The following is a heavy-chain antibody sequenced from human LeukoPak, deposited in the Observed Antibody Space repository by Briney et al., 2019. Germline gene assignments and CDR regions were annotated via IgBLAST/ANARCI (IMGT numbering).Heavy chain of an antibody. Sequence: PGGSLRLSCAASGNYWMHWVRQAPGKGLVWVSHVNSDGNWTSHADSVKGRFTISKDNAKNTVYLQMNNLRTEDTAVYYCVSFYETNWGRGTLVTVSS. J-gene: IGHJ4*02. CDR3: VSFYETN. CDR1: GNYW. V-gene: IGHV3-74*01. CDR2: VNSDGNWT. D-gene: IGHD2-2*01.